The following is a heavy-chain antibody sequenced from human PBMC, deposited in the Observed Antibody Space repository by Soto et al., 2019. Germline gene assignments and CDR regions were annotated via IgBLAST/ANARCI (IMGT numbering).Heavy chain of an antibody. Sequence: ASVKVSCKASGYTFTGYYMHWVRQAPGQGLEWMGWINPNSGGTNYAQKFQGWVTMTRVTSISTAYMELSRLRSDDTAVYYCARGGRWSFAVVITSYYGMDVWGQGTTVTVSS. J-gene: IGHJ6*02. CDR1: GYTFTGYY. D-gene: IGHD3-3*01. CDR2: INPNSGGT. V-gene: IGHV1-2*04. CDR3: ARGGRWSFAVVITSYYGMDV.